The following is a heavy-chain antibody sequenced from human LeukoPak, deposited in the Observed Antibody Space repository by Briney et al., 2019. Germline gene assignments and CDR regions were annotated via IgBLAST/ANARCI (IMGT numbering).Heavy chain of an antibody. V-gene: IGHV1-18*03. Sequence: ASVKVSCKASGYTFTSYGISWVRQAPGQGLEWMGWISAYNGNTNYAQKLQGRVTMTADTSTSTAYMELRSLRSDDMAVYYCRSGWYGSGTDYWGQGTLVTVSS. CDR1: GYTFTSYG. CDR2: ISAYNGNT. CDR3: RSGWYGSGTDY. J-gene: IGHJ4*02. D-gene: IGHD6-19*01.